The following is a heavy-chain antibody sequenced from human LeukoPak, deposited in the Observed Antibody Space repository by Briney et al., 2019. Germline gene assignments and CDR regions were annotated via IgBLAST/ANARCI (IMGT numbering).Heavy chain of an antibody. CDR3: ARDRVVTTPYYYYGMDV. CDR1: GGSISRYY. Sequence: SETLSLTCTVSGGSISRYYGSWIRQPPGKGLEGIGYIYYSGSTNYNPSLKSRVTISVDTSKNQFSPKLSSVTAADTAVYHCARDRVVTTPYYYYGMDVWGQGTTVTVSS. J-gene: IGHJ6*02. V-gene: IGHV4-59*01. CDR2: IYYSGST. D-gene: IGHD3-22*01.